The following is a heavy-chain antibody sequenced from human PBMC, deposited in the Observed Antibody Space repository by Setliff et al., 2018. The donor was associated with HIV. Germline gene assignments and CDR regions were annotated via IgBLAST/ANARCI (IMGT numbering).Heavy chain of an antibody. Sequence: PSETLSLTCTVSGGSISSYYWSWIRQPPGKGLEWIGYIYYSGSTYDNPTLKSRVTISVDTSKNQFSLELTSVTAADTAVFYCVRVSSSGYYGEGAFDIWGQGTVVTGS. CDR1: GGSISSYY. D-gene: IGHD3-22*01. V-gene: IGHV4-59*08. CDR3: VRVSSSGYYGEGAFDI. CDR2: IYYSGST. J-gene: IGHJ3*02.